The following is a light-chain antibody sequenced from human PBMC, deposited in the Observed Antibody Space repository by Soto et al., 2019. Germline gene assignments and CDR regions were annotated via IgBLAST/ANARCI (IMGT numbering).Light chain of an antibody. V-gene: IGLV1-47*01. CDR2: KSN. Sequence: QSVLTPPPSASGTPGQRVTVSCSGSTSNIGKNYVYWYQQLPGTAPKLLIYKSNQRPSGVPDRFSGSKSGTSASLAISGLRSEDEADYYCAVWDGSLSAWVFGGGTKLTVL. CDR1: TSNIGKNY. J-gene: IGLJ3*02. CDR3: AVWDGSLSAWV.